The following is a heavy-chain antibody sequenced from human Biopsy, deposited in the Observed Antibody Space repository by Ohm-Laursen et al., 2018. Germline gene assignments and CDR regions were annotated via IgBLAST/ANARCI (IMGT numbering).Heavy chain of an antibody. J-gene: IGHJ2*01. CDR3: ARGRRHCSGTCSRWYFDL. D-gene: IGHD2-2*01. CDR2: INPKSGDT. CDR1: GYTFTAFS. V-gene: IGHV1-2*02. Sequence: ASVKVSCKPSGYTFTAFSVRWLRQAPGQGLEWMGWINPKSGDTDYPQNFQGRVSMTRDTSISTAYMDLSRLRSDDTAVYYCARGRRHCSGTCSRWYFDLWGRGALVTVSS.